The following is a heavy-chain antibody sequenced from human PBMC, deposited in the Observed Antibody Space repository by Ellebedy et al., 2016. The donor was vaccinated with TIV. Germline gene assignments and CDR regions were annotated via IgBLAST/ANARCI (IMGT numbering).Heavy chain of an antibody. CDR3: AKDRTPGDGYWVFDN. D-gene: IGHD3-22*01. CDR2: LFGSGGKR. CDR1: GFTFSPYA. Sequence: PGGSLRLSCAASGFTFSPYAMSWVRQAPGKGLEWVSGLFGSGGKRYADSVKGRFTISRDNSKRTVDLQMDSLRAEDTAIYFCAKDRTPGDGYWVFDNWGQGTLVSVSS. V-gene: IGHV3-23*01. J-gene: IGHJ4*02.